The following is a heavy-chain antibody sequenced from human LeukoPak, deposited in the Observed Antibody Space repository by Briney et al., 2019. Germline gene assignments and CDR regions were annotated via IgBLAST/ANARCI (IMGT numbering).Heavy chain of an antibody. CDR1: GFTFSSYA. CDR3: AKQIWDIVVVPAAMEH. Sequence: PGGSLRLSCAASGFTFSSYAMSWVRQAPGKGLEWVSAISGSGGSTYYADSVKGRFTISRDNSKNTLYLQMNSLRAEDTAVYYCAKQIWDIVVVPAAMEHWGRGTLVTVSS. D-gene: IGHD2-2*01. CDR2: ISGSGGST. J-gene: IGHJ1*01. V-gene: IGHV3-23*01.